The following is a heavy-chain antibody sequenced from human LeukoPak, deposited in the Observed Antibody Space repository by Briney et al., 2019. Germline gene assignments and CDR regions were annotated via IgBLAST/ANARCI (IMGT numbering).Heavy chain of an antibody. J-gene: IGHJ4*02. Sequence: SETLSLTCAVSGGSIRSSNWWSWVRQPPGKGLGWIGEIYHTGNTNYNPSLKGRVTISVDKSKNQFSLKLSSVTAADTAVYYCATETYYDSSGPHFDYWGQGTLVTVSS. CDR1: GGSIRSSNW. V-gene: IGHV4-4*02. CDR2: IYHTGNT. D-gene: IGHD3-22*01. CDR3: ATETYYDSSGPHFDY.